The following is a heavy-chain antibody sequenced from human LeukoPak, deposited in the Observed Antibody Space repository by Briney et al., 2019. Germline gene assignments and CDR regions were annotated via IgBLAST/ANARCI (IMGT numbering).Heavy chain of an antibody. J-gene: IGHJ4*02. CDR1: GFIFSSYG. Sequence: GGSLRLSCAASGFIFSSYGLSWVRQAPGKGLERVSTISGSAYNSYYADSVKGRFTISRDNSANTLYLQMNSLRAEDTAVYYCAKHSGSYFIYYVDSWGQGTLVTVSS. CDR3: AKHSGSYFIYYVDS. D-gene: IGHD1-26*01. CDR2: ISGSAYNS. V-gene: IGHV3-23*01.